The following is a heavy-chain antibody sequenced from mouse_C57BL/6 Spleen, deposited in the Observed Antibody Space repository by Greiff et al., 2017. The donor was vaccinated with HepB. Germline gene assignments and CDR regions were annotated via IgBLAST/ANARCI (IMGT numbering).Heavy chain of an antibody. CDR2: IDPETGGT. CDR1: GYTFTDYE. V-gene: IGHV1-15*01. CDR3: TRDYSNYTWFAY. J-gene: IGHJ3*01. Sequence: QVQLQQSGAELVRPGASVTLSCKASGYTFTDYEMHWVKQTPVHGLEWIGAIDPETGGTAYNQKFKGKAILTADKSSSTAYMELRSLTSEDSAVYYCTRDYSNYTWFAYWGQGTLVTVSA. D-gene: IGHD2-5*01.